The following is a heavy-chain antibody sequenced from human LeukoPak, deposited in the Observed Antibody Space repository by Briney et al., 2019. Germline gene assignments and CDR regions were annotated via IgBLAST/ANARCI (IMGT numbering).Heavy chain of an antibody. CDR3: AKDYYYDSNRIDAFDI. J-gene: IGHJ3*02. Sequence: PGGSLRLSCAASGFTFSSYSMNWVRQASGKGLEWVSAISGSGGSTYYADSVKGRFTISRDNSKNTLYLQMNSLRAEDTAVYYCAKDYYYDSNRIDAFDIWGQGTMVTVSS. D-gene: IGHD3-22*01. CDR1: GFTFSSYS. V-gene: IGHV3-23*01. CDR2: ISGSGGST.